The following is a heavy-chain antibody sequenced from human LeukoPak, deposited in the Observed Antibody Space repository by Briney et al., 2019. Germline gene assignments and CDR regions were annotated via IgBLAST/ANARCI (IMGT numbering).Heavy chain of an antibody. J-gene: IGHJ4*02. CDR1: GYTFTSYG. V-gene: IGHV1-18*01. Sequence: ASVKVSCKASGYTFTSYGISWVRQAPGQGLDWMGWISAYNGNTNYAQKLQGRVTMTTDTSTSKDYMELRSLRSDDTAVYYCARVKIFGVVIIDYWGQGTLVTVSS. D-gene: IGHD3-3*01. CDR2: ISAYNGNT. CDR3: ARVKIFGVVIIDY.